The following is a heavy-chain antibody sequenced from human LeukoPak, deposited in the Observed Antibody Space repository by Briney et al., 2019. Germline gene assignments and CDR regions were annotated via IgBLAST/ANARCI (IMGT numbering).Heavy chain of an antibody. CDR1: GGSISSGDYY. CDR3: ARVAYYYGSGSQLFDY. V-gene: IGHV4-30-4*01. Sequence: PSETLSLTCTVSGGSISSGDYYWSWIRQPPGKGLEWIGYIYYSGSTYYNPSLKSRVTISVDTSMNQFSLKLSSVTAADTAVYYCARVAYYYGSGSQLFDYWGQGTLVTVSS. D-gene: IGHD3-10*01. J-gene: IGHJ4*02. CDR2: IYYSGST.